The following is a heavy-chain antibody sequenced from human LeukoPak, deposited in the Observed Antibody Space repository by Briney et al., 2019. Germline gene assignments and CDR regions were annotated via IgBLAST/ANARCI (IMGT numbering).Heavy chain of an antibody. CDR1: GYTFTGYY. V-gene: IGHV1-8*03. Sequence: ASVKVSCKASGYTFTGYYMHWVRQAPGQGLEWMGWINPNSGNTGYAQKFQGRVTITRNTSISTAYMELSSLRSEDTAVYYCARGEQDFDYWGQGTLVTVSS. CDR2: INPNSGNT. J-gene: IGHJ4*02. D-gene: IGHD1/OR15-1a*01. CDR3: ARGEQDFDY.